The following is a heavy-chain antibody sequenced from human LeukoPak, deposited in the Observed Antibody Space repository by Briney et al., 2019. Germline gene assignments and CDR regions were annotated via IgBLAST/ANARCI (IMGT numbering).Heavy chain of an antibody. J-gene: IGHJ6*03. CDR1: GFTFSDYY. CDR2: ISSSGSTI. D-gene: IGHD6-6*01. V-gene: IGHV3-11*04. CDR3: AVRGRSSKYYYYMDV. Sequence: PGGSLRLSCAATGFTFSDYYMSWIRQAPGKGLEWVSYISSSGSTIYYADSVKGRFTISRDNAKNSLYLQMNSLRAEDTAVYYCAVRGRSSKYYYYMDVWGKGTTVSVCS.